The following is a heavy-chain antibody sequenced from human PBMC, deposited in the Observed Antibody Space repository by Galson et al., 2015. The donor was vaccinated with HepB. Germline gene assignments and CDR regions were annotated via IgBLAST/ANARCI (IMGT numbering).Heavy chain of an antibody. CDR3: AGDGASGDYWSGAFNI. CDR1: GGIFRTYA. D-gene: IGHD4-17*01. CDR2: IIPAFRTT. V-gene: IGHV1-69*13. J-gene: IGHJ3*02. Sequence: SVKVSCKASGGIFRTYAISCVRQAPGQGLEWIGGIIPAFRTTNYAQKFQGRVTITADESTSADYMELRSLRYEDTALYYCAGDGASGDYWSGAFNIWDQGTMVTVS.